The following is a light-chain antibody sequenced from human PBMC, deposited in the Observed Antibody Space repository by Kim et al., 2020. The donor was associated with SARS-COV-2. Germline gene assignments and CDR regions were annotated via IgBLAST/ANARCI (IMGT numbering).Light chain of an antibody. CDR2: GAS. CDR1: QSVGRN. CDR3: QQYKNWHRT. V-gene: IGKV3-15*01. Sequence: VSPGERDTLSCSASQSVGRNLAWYLQKAGQAPSLLIFGASTRATDVPARFSGSGSGTEFTLTISSLQSEDFGIYFCQQYKNWHRTFGQGTKVDIK. J-gene: IGKJ1*01.